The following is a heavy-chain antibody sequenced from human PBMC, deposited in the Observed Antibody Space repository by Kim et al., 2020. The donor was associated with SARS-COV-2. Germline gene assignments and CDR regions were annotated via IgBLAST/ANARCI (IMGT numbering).Heavy chain of an antibody. Sequence: SETLSLTCTVSGDSKDDYYWSWVRQPPGKGLEWIGYTHFTGKTNYHRSLMSRVTISTDTSKTQFSLQLTSVTAADTAVYYCVTKRADRSGFIDYWGQGTLVTVSS. J-gene: IGHJ4*02. D-gene: IGHD3-22*01. V-gene: IGHV4-59*01. CDR3: VTKRADRSGFIDY. CDR1: GDSKDDYY. CDR2: THFTGKT.